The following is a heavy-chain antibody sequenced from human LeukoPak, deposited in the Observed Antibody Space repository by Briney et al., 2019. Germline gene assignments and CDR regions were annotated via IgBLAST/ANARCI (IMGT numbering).Heavy chain of an antibody. CDR1: RYSITSAYY. Sequence: SETLSLTCIVSRYSITSAYYWGWIRQPPGKGLEWIGSVYYSGGTYYNPSLKSRVTISRDTSKNQFSLKLSSVTAADTAVYYCATPSGTYYNGPEYFDYWGQGTLVTVSS. D-gene: IGHD3-10*01. CDR2: VYYSGGT. J-gene: IGHJ4*02. CDR3: ATPSGTYYNGPEYFDY. V-gene: IGHV4-38-2*02.